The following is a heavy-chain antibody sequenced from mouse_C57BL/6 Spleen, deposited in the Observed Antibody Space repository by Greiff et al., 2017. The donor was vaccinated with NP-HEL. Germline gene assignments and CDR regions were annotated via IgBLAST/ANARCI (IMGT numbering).Heavy chain of an antibody. V-gene: IGHV1-50*01. J-gene: IGHJ3*01. CDR3: ARRDDAGGFAY. CDR2: IDPSDSYT. CDR1: GYTFTSYW. Sequence: VKQSCKASGYTFTSYWMQWVKQRPGQGLEWIGEIDPSDSYTNYNQQFKGKATLTVDTSSSTAYMQLSSLTSEDSAVYYCARRDDAGGFAYWGQGTLVTVAA.